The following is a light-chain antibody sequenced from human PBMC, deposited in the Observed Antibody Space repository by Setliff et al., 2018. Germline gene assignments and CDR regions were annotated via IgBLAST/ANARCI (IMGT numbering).Light chain of an antibody. Sequence: QSVLTQPPSVSGAPGQRVTISCTGNSSNIGAGYDVHWYQQLPGTAPKLLIYGNSNRPSGVPDRFSGSKSGTSASLAITGLQAEDEADYYCQSYDSSLSGSGVFGTGTKGTVL. CDR2: GNS. CDR1: SSNIGAGYD. J-gene: IGLJ1*01. CDR3: QSYDSSLSGSGV. V-gene: IGLV1-40*01.